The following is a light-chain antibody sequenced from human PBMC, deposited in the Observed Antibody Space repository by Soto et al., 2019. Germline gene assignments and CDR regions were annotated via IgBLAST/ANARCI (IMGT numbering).Light chain of an antibody. V-gene: IGLV4-69*01. CDR1: SGHSSYA. CDR2: LNSDGSH. J-gene: IGLJ3*02. Sequence: QPVLTQSPSASASLGASVKLTCTLSSGHSSYAIAWHQQQPEKGPRYLMKLNSDGSHSKGDGIPDRFSGSSSGAERYLTSSSLQSEDEADYYCQTWGTGLNWVFGGGTQLTVL. CDR3: QTWGTGLNWV.